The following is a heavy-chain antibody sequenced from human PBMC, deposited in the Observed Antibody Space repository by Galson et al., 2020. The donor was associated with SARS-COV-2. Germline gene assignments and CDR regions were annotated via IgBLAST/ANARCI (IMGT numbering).Heavy chain of an antibody. Sequence: SETLSLTCTVSGGSISSSSYYWGWIRQPPGKGLEWIGSIYYSGSTYYNPSLKSRVTISVDTSKNQFSLKLSSVTAADTAVYYCASHPGGGGFGELLSPHFDYWGQGTLVTVSS. D-gene: IGHD3-10*01. J-gene: IGHJ4*02. CDR1: GGSISSSSYY. V-gene: IGHV4-39*07. CDR3: ASHPGGGGFGELLSPHFDY. CDR2: IYYSGST.